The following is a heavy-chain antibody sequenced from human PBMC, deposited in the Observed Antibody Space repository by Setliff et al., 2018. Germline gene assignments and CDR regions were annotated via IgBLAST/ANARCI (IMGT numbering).Heavy chain of an antibody. CDR1: GGSISSYY. Sequence: SETLSLTCTVSGGSISSYYWSWIRQPAGKGLEWIGRIYTSGSSNYNPSLKSRVTMSVDTSKNQFSLKLSSVTAADTAVYYCARDSRGNPPNYMDVWGKGTTVTVSS. V-gene: IGHV4-4*07. CDR3: ARDSRGNPPNYMDV. J-gene: IGHJ6*03. CDR2: IYTSGSS.